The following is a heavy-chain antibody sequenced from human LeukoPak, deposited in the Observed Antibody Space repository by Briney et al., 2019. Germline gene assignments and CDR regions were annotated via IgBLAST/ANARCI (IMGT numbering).Heavy chain of an antibody. V-gene: IGHV1-69*13. CDR2: IIPIFGTA. D-gene: IGHD3-22*01. J-gene: IGHJ5*02. CDR3: ASSRWDTYYYDSSGYWFDP. Sequence: SVNVSCKASGGTFSSYAISWVRQAPGQGLEWMGGIIPIFGTANYAQKFQGRVTITADESTSTAYMELSSLRSEDTAVYYCASSRWDTYYYDSSGYWFDPWGQGTLVTVSS. CDR1: GGTFSSYA.